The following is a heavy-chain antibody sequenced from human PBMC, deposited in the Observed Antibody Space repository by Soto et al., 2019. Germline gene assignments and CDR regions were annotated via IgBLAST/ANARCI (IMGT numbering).Heavy chain of an antibody. Sequence: SETLSLTCTVSGGSISSYYWSWIRQPPGKGLEWIGYIYYSGSTNYNPSLKSRVTISVDTSKNQFSLKLSSVTAADTAVYYCGRGDSRGGGGDGFAPWGQGTLVTVSS. CDR1: GGSISSYY. CDR2: IYYSGST. CDR3: GRGDSRGGGGDGFAP. J-gene: IGHJ5*02. V-gene: IGHV4-59*01. D-gene: IGHD6-19*01.